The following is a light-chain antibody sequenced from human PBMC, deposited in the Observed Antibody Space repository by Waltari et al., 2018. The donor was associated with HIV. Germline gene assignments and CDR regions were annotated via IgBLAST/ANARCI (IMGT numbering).Light chain of an antibody. CDR1: KGISSY. Sequence: DIQLTQSPSFLSASVGDRVTITCRAKKGISSYLAWYQQKPGKAPKLLIYAASTLQSGVPSRFSGSGSGTEFTLTSSSLQPEDFATYYCQQLNSFPLTFGGGTKVEIK. CDR3: QQLNSFPLT. CDR2: AAS. J-gene: IGKJ4*01. V-gene: IGKV1-9*01.